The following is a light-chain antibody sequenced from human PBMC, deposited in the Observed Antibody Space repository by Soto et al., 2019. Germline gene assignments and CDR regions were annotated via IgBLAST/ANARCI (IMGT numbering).Light chain of an antibody. Sequence: QSALTQPASVSGSPGQSITISCTGTSSDIGSYNLVSWYQQYPGKAPKLMIYEGTKRPSGVSNRFSGSKSGNTASLTISGLQADDEADYYCCSHAGSSTYVVFGGGTQLTVL. CDR2: EGT. V-gene: IGLV2-23*01. CDR3: CSHAGSSTYVV. CDR1: SSDIGSYNL. J-gene: IGLJ2*01.